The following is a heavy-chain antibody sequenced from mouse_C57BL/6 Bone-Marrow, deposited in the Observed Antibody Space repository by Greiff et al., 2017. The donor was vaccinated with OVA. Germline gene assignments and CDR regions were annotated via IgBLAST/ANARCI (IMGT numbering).Heavy chain of an antibody. CDR1: GYTFTSYW. V-gene: IGHV1-72*01. Sequence: QVQLKQPGAELVKPGASVKLSCKASGYTFTSYWMHWVKQRPGRGLEWIGRIDPNSGGTKYNEKFKSKATLTVDKPSSTAYMQLSSLTSEDSAVYYCARLKGSSYWFAYWGQGTLVTVSA. J-gene: IGHJ3*01. D-gene: IGHD1-1*01. CDR2: IDPNSGGT. CDR3: ARLKGSSYWFAY.